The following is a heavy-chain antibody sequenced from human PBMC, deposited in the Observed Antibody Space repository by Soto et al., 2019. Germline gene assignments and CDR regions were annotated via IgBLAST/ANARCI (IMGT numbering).Heavy chain of an antibody. CDR3: ARAGRPLGHWNYAFDI. V-gene: IGHV3-13*01. D-gene: IGHD1-7*01. CDR1: GFTFSSYD. CDR2: IGTAGDT. J-gene: IGHJ3*02. Sequence: GGSLRLSCAASGFTFSSYDMHWVRQATGKGLEWVSAIGTAGDTYYPGSVKGRFTISRENAKNSLYLQMNSLRAGDTAVYYCARAGRPLGHWNYAFDIWGQGTMVTVSS.